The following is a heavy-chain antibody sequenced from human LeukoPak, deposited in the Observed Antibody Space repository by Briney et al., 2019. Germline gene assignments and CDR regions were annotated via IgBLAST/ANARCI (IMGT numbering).Heavy chain of an antibody. CDR1: GYTFTSYY. Sequence: GASVKVSCKASGYTFTSYYMHWVRQAPGQGLEWMGITNPSGGSTSYAQKFQGRVTMTRDTSTSTVYMELSSLRSEDTAVYYCARLAAKVGLDYWGQGTLVTVSS. CDR3: ARLAAKVGLDY. J-gene: IGHJ4*02. CDR2: TNPSGGST. V-gene: IGHV1-46*01. D-gene: IGHD1-26*01.